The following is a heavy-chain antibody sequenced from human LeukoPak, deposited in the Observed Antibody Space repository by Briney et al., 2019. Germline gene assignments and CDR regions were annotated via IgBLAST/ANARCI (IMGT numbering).Heavy chain of an antibody. Sequence: PGGSLRLSCAASGFTFSSHAMNWVRQAPGKGLEWVSSISSNINYIQYADSVKGRFTISRDNAKNSLYLQMNSLRAEDTAVYYCAGRNSGYSSSWYFNDYWGQGTLVTVSS. CDR2: ISSNINYI. J-gene: IGHJ4*02. CDR1: GFTFSSHA. CDR3: AGRNSGYSSSWYFNDY. D-gene: IGHD6-13*01. V-gene: IGHV3-21*01.